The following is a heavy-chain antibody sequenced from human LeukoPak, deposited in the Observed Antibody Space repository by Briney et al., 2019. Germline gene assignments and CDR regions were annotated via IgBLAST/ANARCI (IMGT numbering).Heavy chain of an antibody. J-gene: IGHJ4*02. CDR3: ARVKGSSSSPFDY. Sequence: SVKVSCKASGGTFSSYAISWVRQAPGQGLEWMGRIIPIFGTANYAQKFQGRVTITADKSTSTAYMELSSLRSEDTAVYYCARVKGSSSSPFDYWGQGTLLTVSS. V-gene: IGHV1-69*06. CDR2: IIPIFGTA. D-gene: IGHD6-6*01. CDR1: GGTFSSYA.